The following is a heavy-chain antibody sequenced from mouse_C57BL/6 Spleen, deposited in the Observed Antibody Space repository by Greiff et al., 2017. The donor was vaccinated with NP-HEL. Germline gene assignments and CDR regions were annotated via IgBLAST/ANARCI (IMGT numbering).Heavy chain of an antibody. Sequence: VQLQQPGAELVKPGASVKLSCKASGYTFTSYWMQWVKRRPGQGLEWIGEIDPSDSYTNYNQKFKGKATLTVDTSSSTAYMQLSSLTSEDSAVYYCARSGYYPRYFDVWGTGTTVTVSS. CDR3: ARSGYYPRYFDV. V-gene: IGHV1-50*01. CDR2: IDPSDSYT. D-gene: IGHD2-3*01. J-gene: IGHJ1*03. CDR1: GYTFTSYW.